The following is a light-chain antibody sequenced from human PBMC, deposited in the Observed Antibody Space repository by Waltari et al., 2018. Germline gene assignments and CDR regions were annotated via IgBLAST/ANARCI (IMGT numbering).Light chain of an antibody. CDR1: SSNIGSNY. J-gene: IGLJ2*01. V-gene: IGLV1-47*01. CDR2: RNN. Sequence: QSVLTQPPSASGTPGQRVTISCSGRSSNIGSNYAFWYQQLPGTAPKLLIYRNNQRPSGVPDRFFGSKSGTSASLVISGLRSEDEACYYCATWDDSLSGCVVFGGGTKVTVL. CDR3: ATWDDSLSGCVV.